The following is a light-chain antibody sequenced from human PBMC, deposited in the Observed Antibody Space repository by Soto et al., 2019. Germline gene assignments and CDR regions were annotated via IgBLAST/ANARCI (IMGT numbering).Light chain of an antibody. J-gene: IGKJ1*01. CDR2: KAS. CDR1: QSISSW. CDR3: QQYNSYWT. V-gene: IGKV1-5*03. Sequence: QMTQSPSTLSASVGDRVTITCRASQSISSWLAWYQQKPGKAPKLLIYKASSLESGVPSRFSGSGSGTEFTLTISSLQPDDFATYYCQQYNSYWTFGQGTQVEIK.